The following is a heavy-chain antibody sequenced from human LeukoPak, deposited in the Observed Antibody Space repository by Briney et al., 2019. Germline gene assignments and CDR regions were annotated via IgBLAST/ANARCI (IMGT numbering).Heavy chain of an antibody. Sequence: SETLSLTCTVSGGSISSGGYHCRWICQHPEKGLEWIGYIYYSGSTYYNPSLKGRATISVDTSKNQFSLTLRSVTAADTAVYYCARDLGDPYYFDYWGQGTLVTVSS. CDR3: ARDLGDPYYFDY. V-gene: IGHV4-31*03. J-gene: IGHJ4*02. CDR2: IYYSGST. D-gene: IGHD4-17*01. CDR1: GGSISSGGYH.